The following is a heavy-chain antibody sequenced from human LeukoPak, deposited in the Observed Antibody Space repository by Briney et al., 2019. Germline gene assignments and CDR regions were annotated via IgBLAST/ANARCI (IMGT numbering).Heavy chain of an antibody. D-gene: IGHD5-18*01. CDR1: GFTFSSYG. V-gene: IGHV3-33*01. CDR3: ARVEGYSYGPVRY. Sequence: GRSLRLSCAASGFTFSSYGMHWVRQAPGKGLEWVAVIWYDGSNKYYADSVKGRFTISRDNSKNTLYLQMNSLRAEDTAVYYCARVEGYSYGPVRYWGQGTPVTVA. CDR2: IWYDGSNK. J-gene: IGHJ4*02.